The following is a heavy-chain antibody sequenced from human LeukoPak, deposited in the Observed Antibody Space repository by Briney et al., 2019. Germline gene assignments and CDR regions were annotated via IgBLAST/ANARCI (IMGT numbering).Heavy chain of an antibody. J-gene: IGHJ4*02. CDR1: GFTFSSYW. CDR3: ARGSSSGVDY. Sequence: GGSLRLSCAASGFTFSSYWMHWVRQAPGKGLVWVSRINSDGRTTTYADSVKGRFTISRDSAKNTLYLQMNSLRVEDTTVYYCARGSSSGVDYWGQGTLVTVSS. CDR2: INSDGRTT. V-gene: IGHV3-74*01. D-gene: IGHD3-22*01.